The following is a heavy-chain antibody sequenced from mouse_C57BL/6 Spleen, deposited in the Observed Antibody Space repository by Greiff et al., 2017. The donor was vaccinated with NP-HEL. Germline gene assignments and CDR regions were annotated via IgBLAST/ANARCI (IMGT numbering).Heavy chain of an antibody. Sequence: VQLQQSGPELVKPGASVKISCKASGYSFTSYYIHWVKQRPGQGLEWIGWIYPGSGNTKYNEKFKGKATLTADTSSSTAYMQLSSLTSEDSAVYYCARGAGYYVGYWGQGTTLTVSS. CDR1: GYSFTSYY. V-gene: IGHV1-66*01. CDR2: IYPGSGNT. CDR3: ARGAGYYVGY. D-gene: IGHD3-3*01. J-gene: IGHJ2*01.